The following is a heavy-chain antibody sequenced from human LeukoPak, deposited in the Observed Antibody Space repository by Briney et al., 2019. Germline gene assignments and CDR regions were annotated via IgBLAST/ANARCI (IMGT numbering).Heavy chain of an antibody. CDR2: INHSGST. CDR1: GGSFSGYY. CDR3: ATTDGYNLYY. Sequence: SETLSLTCAVYGGSFSGYYWSWIRQPPGKGLEWIGEINHSGSTNYNPSLKSRVTISVDTSKNQFSLKLSSVTAADTAVNYCATTDGYNLYYWGQGTLVTVSS. D-gene: IGHD5-24*01. J-gene: IGHJ4*02. V-gene: IGHV4-34*01.